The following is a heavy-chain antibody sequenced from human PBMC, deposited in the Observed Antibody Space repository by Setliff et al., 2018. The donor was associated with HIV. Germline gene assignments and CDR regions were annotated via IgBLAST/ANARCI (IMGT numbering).Heavy chain of an antibody. D-gene: IGHD1-1*01. CDR2: INAGNGNT. CDR1: GYTFTGYA. V-gene: IGHV1-3*01. J-gene: IGHJ4*02. CDR3: ARAIRQTGTGDYFDY. Sequence: ASVKVSCKASGYTFTGYAMHWVRQAPGQRLGWMGWINAGNGNTKYSQKFQGRVTITRDTSASTAYMELSSLRSEDTAVYYCARAIRQTGTGDYFDYWGQGTLVTVSS.